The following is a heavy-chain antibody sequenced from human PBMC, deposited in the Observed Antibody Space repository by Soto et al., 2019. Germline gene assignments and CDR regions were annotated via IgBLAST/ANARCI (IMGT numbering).Heavy chain of an antibody. CDR2: IYWDDDK. D-gene: IGHD3-10*01. J-gene: IGHJ4*02. CDR1: WFSLSTSGGG. Sequence: QITLKESGPTLVKPTQTLTLTCPFSWFSLSTSGGGVGWIRQPPGKALEWLALIYWDDDKRYSPSLKSRLTITKDTSKNQVVLTLTKLDTVDTATYYCARGGWTTYYSPFVDYWGQGTLVTVSS. CDR3: ARGGWTTYYSPFVDY. V-gene: IGHV2-5*02.